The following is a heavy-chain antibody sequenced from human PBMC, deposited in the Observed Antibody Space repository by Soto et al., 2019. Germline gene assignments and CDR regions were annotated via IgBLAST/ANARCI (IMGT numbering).Heavy chain of an antibody. D-gene: IGHD3-10*01. CDR3: ARGPYGSGSYYYYYYYGMDV. V-gene: IGHV1-8*01. CDR2: MNPNSGNT. J-gene: IGHJ6*02. Sequence: ASVKVSGKASGYTFTSYDINWVRQATGQGLEWMGWMNPNSGNTGYAQKFQGRVTMTRNTSISTAYMELSSLRSEDTAVYYCARGPYGSGSYYYYYYYGMDVWGQGTTVTVSS. CDR1: GYTFTSYD.